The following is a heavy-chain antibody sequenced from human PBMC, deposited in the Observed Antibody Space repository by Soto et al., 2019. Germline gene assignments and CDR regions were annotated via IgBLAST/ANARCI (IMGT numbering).Heavy chain of an antibody. Sequence: GASVKVSCKASGYTFTNYGVHWVRQAPGQRLEWMGWINPGSGYTKYSQKVQGRVTITRDTSASTAYMELSSLRSEDTAVYYCSSRVAGLTFLYYCGQDVWGQGTTLTVSS. J-gene: IGHJ6*02. CDR2: INPGSGYT. V-gene: IGHV1-3*01. CDR1: GYTFTNYG. CDR3: SSRVAGLTFLYYCGQDV. D-gene: IGHD6-13*01.